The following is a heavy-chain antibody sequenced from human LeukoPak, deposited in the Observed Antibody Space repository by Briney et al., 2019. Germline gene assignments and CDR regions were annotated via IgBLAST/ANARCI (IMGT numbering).Heavy chain of an antibody. CDR2: INPNSGGT. D-gene: IGHD5-24*01. CDR1: GYTFTGCY. V-gene: IGHV1-2*02. J-gene: IGHJ4*02. CDR3: ARDFYPRRNGYTFDY. Sequence: ASVKVSCKASGYTFTGCYMHWVRQAPGQGLEWMGWINPNSGGTNYAQKFQGRVTMTRDTSISTAYMELSMLRSDDTAVYYCARDFYPRRNGYTFDYWGQGTLVTVSS.